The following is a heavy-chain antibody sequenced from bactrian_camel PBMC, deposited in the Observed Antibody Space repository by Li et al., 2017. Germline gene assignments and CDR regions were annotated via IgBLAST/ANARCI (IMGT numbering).Heavy chain of an antibody. V-gene: IGHV3S42*01. CDR2: LNSDGRT. CDR1: KDTISRYC. CDR3: ASDSVSWACKVDNDFPW. J-gene: IGHJ6*01. D-gene: IGHD1*01. Sequence: VQLVESGGGSVQAGGSLRLSCAASKDTISRYCMSWFRQAPEKEREGVAMLNSDGRTRYADSVKGRFTISFDGAKNTLFLQMNSLRPEDTAMYYCASDSVSWACKVDNDFPWWGQGTQVTVS.